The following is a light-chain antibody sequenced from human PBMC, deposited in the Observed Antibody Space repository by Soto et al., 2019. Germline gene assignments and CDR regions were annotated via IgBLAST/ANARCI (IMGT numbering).Light chain of an antibody. Sequence: QSVLTQPRSVSGSPGQSVTISCTGTSSDVGGYNYVSWYQQHPGKAPKLMIYDVSTRPSGVPDRFSGSKSGNTASLTISGLQAEDEADYYCYSYAGSNSVVFGGGTKLTVL. CDR1: SSDVGGYNY. J-gene: IGLJ2*01. CDR3: YSYAGSNSVV. V-gene: IGLV2-11*01. CDR2: DVS.